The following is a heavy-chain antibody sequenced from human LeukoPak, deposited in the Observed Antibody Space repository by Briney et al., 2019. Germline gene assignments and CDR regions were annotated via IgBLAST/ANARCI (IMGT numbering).Heavy chain of an antibody. V-gene: IGHV3-21*01. CDR2: ISSSSSYI. CDR3: ASYGDYGYFDY. J-gene: IGHJ4*02. Sequence: GGSLRLSXAASGFTFSSYSMNWVRQSPGKGLEWLSSISSSSSYIYYADSVKGRFTISRDNAKNSLYLQMNSLRAEDTAVYYCASYGDYGYFDYWGQGTLVTVSS. D-gene: IGHD4-17*01. CDR1: GFTFSSYS.